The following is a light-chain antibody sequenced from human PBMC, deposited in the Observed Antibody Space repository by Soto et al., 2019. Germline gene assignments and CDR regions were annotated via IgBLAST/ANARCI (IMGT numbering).Light chain of an antibody. CDR3: LRHNSLPFT. CDR2: ASS. CDR1: QDIGDD. J-gene: IGKJ3*01. V-gene: IGKV1-17*01. Sequence: DIQMTQSPSSLSASVGDRVTITCRASQDIGDDLDWFQQKPGKAPKRLLYASSVLQCAAQATFSGSGSGTEFALPISSLYPEAFETYYCLRHNSLPFTFGPGTQLDVK.